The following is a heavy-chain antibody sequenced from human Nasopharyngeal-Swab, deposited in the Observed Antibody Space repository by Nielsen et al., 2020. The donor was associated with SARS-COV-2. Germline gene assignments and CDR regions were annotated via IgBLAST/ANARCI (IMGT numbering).Heavy chain of an antibody. V-gene: IGHV3-48*03. J-gene: IGHJ4*02. D-gene: IGHD3-22*01. Sequence: GESLKISCAASGFTFDIYEMDWVRQAPGKGLEWVSYISSTGSTIYYADSVKGRFTISRDNAKNSLYLQMNSLRAEDTAVYYCARGGGGSSGYYFDFWGQGTPATVSS. CDR2: ISSTGSTI. CDR1: GFTFDIYE. CDR3: ARGGGGSSGYYFDF.